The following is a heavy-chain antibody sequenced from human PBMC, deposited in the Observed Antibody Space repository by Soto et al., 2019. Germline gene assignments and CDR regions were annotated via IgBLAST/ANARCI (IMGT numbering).Heavy chain of an antibody. J-gene: IGHJ5*02. Sequence: SAALSLTGPVSGGSISSYYWSWIRQPPGKGLEWIGYIYYSGSTNYNPSLKSRVTISVDTSKNQFSLKLSSVTAADTAVYYCARGGVIPDWFDPWGQGTLVTVSS. CDR3: ARGGVIPDWFDP. V-gene: IGHV4-59*01. D-gene: IGHD3-16*02. CDR2: IYYSGST. CDR1: GGSISSYY.